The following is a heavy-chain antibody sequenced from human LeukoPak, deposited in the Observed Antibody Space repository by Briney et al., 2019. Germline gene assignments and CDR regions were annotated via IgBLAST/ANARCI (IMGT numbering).Heavy chain of an antibody. CDR1: GGSISSGGYY. CDR2: IYYSGST. J-gene: IGHJ6*02. CDR3: ARGSGYSTSWNYYYGMDV. D-gene: IGHD6-13*01. Sequence: SQTLSLTCTVSGGSISSGGYYWSWIRQHPGKGLEWIGFIYYSGSTDYNPSLKSRATISIDTSNNHFSLNLTSVTAADTAVYYCARGSGYSTSWNYYYGMDVWGHGTTVTVSS. V-gene: IGHV4-31*03.